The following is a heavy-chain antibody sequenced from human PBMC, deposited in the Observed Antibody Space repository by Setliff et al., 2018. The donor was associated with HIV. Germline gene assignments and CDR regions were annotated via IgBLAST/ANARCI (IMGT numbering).Heavy chain of an antibody. V-gene: IGHV4-4*07. J-gene: IGHJ4*02. Sequence: SETLSLTCTVSDSGTYYWSWIRQPAGKGLEWIGRVSSRGDTNYNPSLKSRVTMSVDTSKSQFSLKLTSVTASDTAVYYCARAAAGNTGPFDLWGQGSRSPLL. CDR2: VSSRGDT. CDR3: ARAAAGNTGPFDL. CDR1: DSGTYY. D-gene: IGHD4-17*01.